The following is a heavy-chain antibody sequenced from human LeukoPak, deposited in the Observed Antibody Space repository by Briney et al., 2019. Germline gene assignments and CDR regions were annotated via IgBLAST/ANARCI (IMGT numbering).Heavy chain of an antibody. CDR1: GGSFSGYY. Sequence: PSETLSLTCAVYGGSFSGYYWSWIRQPPGKGLEWIGEINHSGSTNYNPSLKSRVTISVDTSKNQFSLKLSSVTAADTAVYYCARDLRVAGGADYWGQGTLVTVSS. CDR2: INHSGST. CDR3: ARDLRVAGGADY. J-gene: IGHJ4*02. D-gene: IGHD6-19*01. V-gene: IGHV4-34*01.